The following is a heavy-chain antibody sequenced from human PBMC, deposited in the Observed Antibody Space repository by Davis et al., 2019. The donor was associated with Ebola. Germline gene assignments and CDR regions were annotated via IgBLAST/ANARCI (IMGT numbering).Heavy chain of an antibody. CDR2: ISSSSSTI. Sequence: PGGSLRLSCAASGFTFTTYSMDWVRQAPGKGLEWVSYISSSSSTIYYADSVKGRFTISRDNAKNSLYLQMNSLTAEDTAVYYCVRTTYGAPEYWGQGTLVTVSS. J-gene: IGHJ4*02. D-gene: IGHD4-17*01. CDR3: VRTTYGAPEY. CDR1: GFTFTTYS. V-gene: IGHV3-48*01.